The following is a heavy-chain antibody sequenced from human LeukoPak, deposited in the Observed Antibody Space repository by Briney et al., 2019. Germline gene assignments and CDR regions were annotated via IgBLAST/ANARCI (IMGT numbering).Heavy chain of an antibody. V-gene: IGHV4-34*01. Sequence: SETLSLTCAVYGGSFSGYYWSWIRQPPGKGLEWIGEINHSGSTNYNPSLKSRVTISVDTSKNQFSLKLSSVTAADTAVYYCARCGDTAMGLLGYSMDVWGKGTTVTVSS. CDR3: ARCGDTAMGLLGYSMDV. D-gene: IGHD5-18*01. J-gene: IGHJ6*04. CDR1: GGSFSGYY. CDR2: INHSGST.